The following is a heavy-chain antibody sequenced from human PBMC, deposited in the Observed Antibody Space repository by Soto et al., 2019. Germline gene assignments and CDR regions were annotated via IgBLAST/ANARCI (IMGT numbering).Heavy chain of an antibody. CDR3: AKAPASSMTASRPFDY. CDR1: GFTFSSYA. J-gene: IGHJ4*02. Sequence: SLRLSCVASGFTFSSYAVSWVRQAPGKGLEWVSAISGSGGSTYYADSVKGRFTISRDNSKNTVFLQVNSLRAEDTAVYYCAKAPASSMTASRPFDYWGQGTLVTVSS. CDR2: ISGSGGST. D-gene: IGHD6-6*01. V-gene: IGHV3-23*01.